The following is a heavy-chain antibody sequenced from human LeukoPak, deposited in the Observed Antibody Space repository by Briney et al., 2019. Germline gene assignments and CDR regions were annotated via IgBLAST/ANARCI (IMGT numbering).Heavy chain of an antibody. CDR2: ISAYNGNT. J-gene: IGHJ4*02. CDR3: AILYYYGSEAPFDY. V-gene: IGHV1-18*01. Sequence: ASVKVSCKASGHTFTSYGISWVRQAPGQGLEWMGWISAYNGNTNYAQKLQGRVTMTTDTSTSTAYMELSSLRSEDTAVYYCAILYYYGSEAPFDYWGQGTLVTVSS. CDR1: GHTFTSYG. D-gene: IGHD3-10*01.